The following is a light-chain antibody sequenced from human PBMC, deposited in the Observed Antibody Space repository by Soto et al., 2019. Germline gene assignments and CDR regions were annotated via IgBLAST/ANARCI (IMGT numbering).Light chain of an antibody. CDR2: GAS. CDR3: QHYGYSPHT. V-gene: IGKV3-20*01. CDR1: QSISSSY. J-gene: IGKJ2*01. Sequence: EIVLTQSPGTLSLSPGERATLSCRASQSISSSYLGWYQQKPGQAPRLLIYGASSRATGIPDRFSGSGSGTDFTLTISRLEPEDFAVYYCQHYGYSPHTFGRGTKLEIK.